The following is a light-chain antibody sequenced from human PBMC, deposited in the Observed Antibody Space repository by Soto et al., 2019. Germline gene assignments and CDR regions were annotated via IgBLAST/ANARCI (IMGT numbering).Light chain of an antibody. Sequence: EIVLTQSPGTLSLSPGERATLSCRASQSVSSSYLAWYQQKPGQAPRLLIYGASSSATGIPDRFSGSGSGTDSNLTISRLDPEDFAVYYCQQYGSSPGTFGQGTKVEIK. V-gene: IGKV3-20*01. CDR1: QSVSSSY. J-gene: IGKJ1*01. CDR2: GAS. CDR3: QQYGSSPGT.